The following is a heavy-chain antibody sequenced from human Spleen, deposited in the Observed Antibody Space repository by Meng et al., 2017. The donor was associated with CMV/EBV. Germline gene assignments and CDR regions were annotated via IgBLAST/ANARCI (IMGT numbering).Heavy chain of an antibody. CDR2: ISNSGTT. J-gene: IGHJ6*02. Sequence: SETLSLTCTVSGGSISSGPYYWSWTRQHPGKGLEWIGYISNSGTTYYNPSLRRRLTISLVTSKNQFSLTLTSVTAADTAVDYCARVVLNHQISYVMDVGGQGTTVTVSS. CDR1: GGSISSGPYY. CDR3: ARVVLNHQISYVMDV. D-gene: IGHD1-14*01. V-gene: IGHV4-30-4*01.